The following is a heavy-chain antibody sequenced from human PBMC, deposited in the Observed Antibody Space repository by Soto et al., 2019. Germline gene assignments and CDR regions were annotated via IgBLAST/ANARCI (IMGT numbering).Heavy chain of an antibody. J-gene: IGHJ4*02. D-gene: IGHD3-22*01. V-gene: IGHV4-30-4*01. CDR1: GGSISSGDYY. Sequence: SETLSLTCTVSGGSISSGDYYWSWIRKPPGKGLEWIGYIYYSGSTYYNPSLKSRVTISVDTSKNQFSLKLSSVTAADTAVYYCARAADTYYYDSSGYYPPDYWGQGTLVTVSS. CDR3: ARAADTYYYDSSGYYPPDY. CDR2: IYYSGST.